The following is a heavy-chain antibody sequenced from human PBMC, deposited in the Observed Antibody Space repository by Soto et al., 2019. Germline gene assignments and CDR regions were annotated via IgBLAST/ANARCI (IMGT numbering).Heavy chain of an antibody. CDR2: IIPIFGTA. D-gene: IGHD4-17*01. CDR1: GGTFSSYA. J-gene: IGHJ5*02. V-gene: IGHV1-69*13. CDR3: AGYGGNSEFWWFDP. Sequence: SVKVSCKASGGTFSSYAISWVRQAPGQGLEWMGGIIPIFGTANYAQKFQGRVTITADESTSTAYMELSSLRSEDTAVYYCAGYGGNSEFWWFDPWGQGTLVTVSS.